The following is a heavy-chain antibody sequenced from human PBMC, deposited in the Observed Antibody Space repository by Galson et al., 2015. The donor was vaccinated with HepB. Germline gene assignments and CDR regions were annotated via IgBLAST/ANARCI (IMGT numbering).Heavy chain of an antibody. J-gene: IGHJ5*01. CDR3: AKASGTPRGRFDS. D-gene: IGHD6-13*01. V-gene: IGHV3-23*01. CDR2: VNGGATNT. CDR1: GFTFSSFA. Sequence: SLRLSCAASGFTFSSFAMNWVRQAPGKGLEWVSVVNGGATNTNYADSVKGRFTISRDNSRDTLYLQMDGLRAEDTAIHYCAKASGTPRGRFDSWGQGTLVTVSS.